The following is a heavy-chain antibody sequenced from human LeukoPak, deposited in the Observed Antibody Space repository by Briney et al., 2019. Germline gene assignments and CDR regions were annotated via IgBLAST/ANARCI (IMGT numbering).Heavy chain of an antibody. CDR2: IYYSGST. Sequence: SETLSLTCTVSGGSISSYYWSWIRQPPGKGLEWIGYIYYSGSTNYNPSLKSRVTISVDTSKNQFSLKLSSVTAADTAVYYCATYLGDRRIVAAGIAPDYWGQGTLVTVSS. CDR1: GGSISSYY. V-gene: IGHV4-59*08. D-gene: IGHD6-13*01. CDR3: ATYLGDRRIVAAGIAPDY. J-gene: IGHJ4*02.